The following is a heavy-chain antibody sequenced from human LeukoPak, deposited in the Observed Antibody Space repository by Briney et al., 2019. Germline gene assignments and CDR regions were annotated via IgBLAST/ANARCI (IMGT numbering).Heavy chain of an antibody. CDR2: VWMGGENK. D-gene: IGHD6-19*01. Sequence: PGRSLTPSCSASGFTFRTHAMHWIRQAPGKGLEWVAMVWMGGENKFYGDSVRGRFTISRDDSSSRLYLHMDSLRAEDTALYYCAIDPPRSGWAFWSWGQGARVTVSS. J-gene: IGHJ5*02. CDR3: AIDPPRSGWAFWS. V-gene: IGHV3-33*01. CDR1: GFTFRTHA.